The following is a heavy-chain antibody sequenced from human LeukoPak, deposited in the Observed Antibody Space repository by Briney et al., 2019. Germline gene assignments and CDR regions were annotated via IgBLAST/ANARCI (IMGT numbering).Heavy chain of an antibody. V-gene: IGHV7-4-1*02. Sequence: GASVKVSCKASGYSFTNYGVNWVRQAPGQGLEWMGWINTNTGNPTYAQGFTGRFVFSLDTSVTTAYLQISSLKAEDTATYHCARDASIIIRGRDWFDPWGQGTLVTVSS. CDR2: INTNTGNP. J-gene: IGHJ5*02. CDR1: GYSFTNYG. CDR3: ARDASIIIRGRDWFDP. D-gene: IGHD3-16*01.